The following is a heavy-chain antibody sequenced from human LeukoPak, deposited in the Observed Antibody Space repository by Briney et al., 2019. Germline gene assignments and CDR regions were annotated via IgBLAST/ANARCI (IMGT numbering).Heavy chain of an antibody. Sequence: PSETLSLTCTVSGGSISSGSYYWSWIRQPAGKGLEWTGRIYTSGSTNYNPSLKSRVTISVDTSKNQFSLKLSSVTAADTAVYYCARAPDTAMAPNYYYYMDVWGKGTTVTVSS. CDR3: ARAPDTAMAPNYYYYMDV. J-gene: IGHJ6*03. CDR2: IYTSGST. CDR1: GGSISSGSYY. V-gene: IGHV4-61*02. D-gene: IGHD5-18*01.